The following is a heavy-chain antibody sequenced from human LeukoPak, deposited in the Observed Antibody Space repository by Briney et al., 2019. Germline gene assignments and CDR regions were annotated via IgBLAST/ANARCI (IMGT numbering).Heavy chain of an antibody. J-gene: IGHJ4*02. CDR1: GGSISSSTYY. CDR3: AGGSSWYYFDY. D-gene: IGHD6-13*01. CDR2: IYYSGST. Sequence: PSETLSLTCTVSGGSISSSTYYWGWIRQPPGKGLEWIGSIYYSGSTYYNPSLKSRLTISLDTSKNQFFLKLNSVTAADTAVYYCAGGSSWYYFDYWGQGTLVTVSS. V-gene: IGHV4-39*07.